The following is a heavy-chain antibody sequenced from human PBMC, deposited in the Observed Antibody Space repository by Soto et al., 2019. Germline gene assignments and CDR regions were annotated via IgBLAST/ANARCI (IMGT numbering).Heavy chain of an antibody. D-gene: IGHD5-18*01. V-gene: IGHV4-31*03. CDR3: ARSGYSYGPNPLLY. J-gene: IGHJ4*02. Sequence: SETLSLTCTVSGASILTGGYYGSWIRQHPGKGLEWIGYIYYSGSTYYNPSLKSRVTISVDTSKNQFSLKLSSVTAADTAVYYCARSGYSYGPNPLLYWGQG. CDR1: GASILTGGYY. CDR2: IYYSGST.